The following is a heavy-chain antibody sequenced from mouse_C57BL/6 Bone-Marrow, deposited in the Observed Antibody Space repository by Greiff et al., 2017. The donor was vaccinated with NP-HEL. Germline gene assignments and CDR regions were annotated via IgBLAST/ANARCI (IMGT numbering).Heavy chain of an antibody. V-gene: IGHV1-64*01. CDR1: GYTFTSYW. J-gene: IGHJ2*01. Sequence: VQLQQPGAELVKPGASVKLSCKASGYTFTSYWMHWVKQRPGQGLEWIGMIHPNSGSTNYNEKFKSKATLTVDKSSSTAYMQLSSLTSEDSAVYYCARVPYYGSSPYYFDYWGQGTTLTVSS. D-gene: IGHD1-1*01. CDR3: ARVPYYGSSPYYFDY. CDR2: IHPNSGST.